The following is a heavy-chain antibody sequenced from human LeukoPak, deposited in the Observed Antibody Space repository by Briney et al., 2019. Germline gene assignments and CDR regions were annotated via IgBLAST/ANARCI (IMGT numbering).Heavy chain of an antibody. V-gene: IGHV3-7*01. J-gene: IGHJ3*02. CDR3: ARDEYNWNVDAFDI. Sequence: GGSLRLSCTASGFTVSNNDMSWVRQAPGKGLEWVANIKEDGSEKYYVDSVKGRFTISRDNAKNSLYLQMNSLRAEDTAVYYCARDEYNWNVDAFDIWGQGTVVTVSS. CDR1: GFTVSNND. D-gene: IGHD1-20*01. CDR2: IKEDGSEK.